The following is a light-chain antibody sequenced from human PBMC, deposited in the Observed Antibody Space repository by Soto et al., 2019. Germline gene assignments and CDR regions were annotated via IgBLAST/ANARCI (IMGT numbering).Light chain of an antibody. V-gene: IGLV2-11*01. CDR2: DVS. Sequence: QSVVTQPRSVSGSPGQSVTISCTGTSNYVSWYQQHPGKAPKLMIYDVSKRPSGVPDRFSGSKSGNTASLTISGLQAEDEADYFCCSFAGSYTSYVFGTGTKVTVL. CDR1: SNY. CDR3: CSFAGSYTSYV. J-gene: IGLJ1*01.